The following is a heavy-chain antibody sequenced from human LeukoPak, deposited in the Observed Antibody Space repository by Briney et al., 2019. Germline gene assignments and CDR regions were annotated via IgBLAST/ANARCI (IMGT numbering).Heavy chain of an antibody. CDR3: AREKVRGYSYGYFDY. D-gene: IGHD5-18*01. CDR1: GGSISSTNYY. J-gene: IGHJ4*02. Sequence: PSETLSLTCTVSGGSISSTNYYWGWIRQPPGKGLEWIGSIYYSGNTYYNASLKSRVTISVDTSKNQFSLKLTSVTAADTAVYYCAREKVRGYSYGYFDYWGQGTLVSVSP. CDR2: IYYSGNT. V-gene: IGHV4-39*02.